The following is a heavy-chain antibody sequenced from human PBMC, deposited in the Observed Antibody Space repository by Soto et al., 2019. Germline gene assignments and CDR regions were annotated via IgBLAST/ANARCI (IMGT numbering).Heavy chain of an antibody. V-gene: IGHV4-4*07. CDR1: GGSISSDY. CDR3: AREPTTAGTVNWFDP. Sequence: VQLQESGPGLVKPSETLSLICTVSGGSISSDYLSWIRQPAGKGLEWIGRVYTSGYSNSNPSLKSRVTMSVDTSKKQCSLNLSSVTAADKAVYYCAREPTTAGTVNWFDPWGQGTLVTVSS. D-gene: IGHD6-13*01. CDR2: VYTSGYS. J-gene: IGHJ5*02.